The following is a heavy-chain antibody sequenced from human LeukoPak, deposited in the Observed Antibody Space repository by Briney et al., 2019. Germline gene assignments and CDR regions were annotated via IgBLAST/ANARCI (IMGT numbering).Heavy chain of an antibody. CDR2: INPSGGST. CDR1: GYTFTSYY. V-gene: IGHV1-46*01. CDR3: ARAKMVRGVIIYYYYYGMDV. J-gene: IGHJ6*04. Sequence: ASVKVSCKASGYTFTSYYVHWVRQAPGQGLEWMGIINPSGGSTSYAQKFQGRVTMTRDTSTSTVYMELSSLRSEDTAVYYCARAKMVRGVIIYYYYYGMDVWGKGTTVTVSS. D-gene: IGHD3-10*01.